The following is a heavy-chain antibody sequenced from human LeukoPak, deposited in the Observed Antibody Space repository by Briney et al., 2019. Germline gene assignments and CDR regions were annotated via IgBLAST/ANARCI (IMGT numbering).Heavy chain of an antibody. V-gene: IGHV3-23*01. J-gene: IGHJ4*02. CDR1: GFTFSGYA. CDR2: ISDRGGTT. Sequence: GGSLRLSCAASGFTFSGYAMSWVRQAPGKGLEWVSGISDRGGTTYYADSVKGRFTISRDNSKNTLYLQMNSLRAEDTAVYYCAKDLGPTYYDILTAYLFFDYWSQGTLVTVSS. CDR3: AKDLGPTYYDILTAYLFFDY. D-gene: IGHD3-9*01.